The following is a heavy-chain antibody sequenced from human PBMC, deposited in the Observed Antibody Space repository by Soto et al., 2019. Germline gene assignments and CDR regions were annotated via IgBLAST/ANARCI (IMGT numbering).Heavy chain of an antibody. J-gene: IGHJ4*02. V-gene: IGHV3-30*18. CDR3: AKRGYVWGTYRHDLDYFDY. CDR1: GFTFSDYG. CDR2: ISHDGSNK. Sequence: QVQLVESGGGVVQPGWSLRLSCAASGFTFSDYGMHWVRQAPGKGLEWVAVISHDGSNKYYGDSVKGRFTISRDNSKNTVYLQMNSLRAEDTAVYYCAKRGYVWGTYRHDLDYFDYWGQGALVTVSS. D-gene: IGHD3-16*02.